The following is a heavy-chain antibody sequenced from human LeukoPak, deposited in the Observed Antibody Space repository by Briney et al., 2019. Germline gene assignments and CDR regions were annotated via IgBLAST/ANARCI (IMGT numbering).Heavy chain of an antibody. CDR1: GGSTTDNNYY. Sequence: PSETLSLTCSVSGGSTTDNNYYWTWIRQPPGKGLEEIGSFHGGSPYYNPSLKSRVTLSLATSKNQFSLDLNSVTAADTAVYYCARGRRGSTYGYPDYWGQGTLVTVSS. J-gene: IGHJ4*02. CDR3: ARGRRGSTYGYPDY. V-gene: IGHV4-39*07. D-gene: IGHD5-18*01. CDR2: FHGGSP.